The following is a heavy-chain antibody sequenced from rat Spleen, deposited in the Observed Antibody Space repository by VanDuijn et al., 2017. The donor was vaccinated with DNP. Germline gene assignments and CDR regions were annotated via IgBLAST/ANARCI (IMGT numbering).Heavy chain of an antibody. V-gene: IGHV5S10*01. CDR3: AKDMGLDYGYNPYYFDY. Sequence: EVQLVESGGGLVQPGRSLKLSCAASGFDFSDYNMAWVRQAPKKGLEWVATIFYDDSRTYYRDSVKGRFTISRDNAESTLYLQMESLRSEDTATYYCAKDMGLDYGYNPYYFDYWGQGVMVTVSS. CDR2: IFYDDSRT. D-gene: IGHD1-9*01. CDR1: GFDFSDYN. J-gene: IGHJ2*01.